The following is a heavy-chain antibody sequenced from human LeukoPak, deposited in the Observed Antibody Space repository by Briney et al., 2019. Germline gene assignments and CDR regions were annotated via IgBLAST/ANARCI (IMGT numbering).Heavy chain of an antibody. CDR1: GFTFSDYY. D-gene: IGHD1-26*01. J-gene: IGHJ3*02. CDR3: ARDSGSYGAFDI. V-gene: IGHV3-53*01. CDR2: IYSGGST. Sequence: PGGSLRLSCAASGFTFSDYYMSWIRQTPEKGLEWVSVIYSGGSTYYADSVKGRFTISRDNSKNTLYLQMNSLRAEDTAVYYCARDSGSYGAFDIWGQGTMVTVSS.